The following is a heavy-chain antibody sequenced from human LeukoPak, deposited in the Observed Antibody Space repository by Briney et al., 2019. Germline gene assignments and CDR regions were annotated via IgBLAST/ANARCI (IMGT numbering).Heavy chain of an antibody. J-gene: IGHJ6*03. CDR1: GVSMSSSAYY. CDR2: VYYSGSP. Sequence: SETLSLTCTVSGVSMSSSAYYWGWLRQSPGRGLEWIGDVYYSGSPSYHPSLINRVTISADTSMHQFSLKLSSVTAADTAVYYCARHSFYYYYYIDVWGKGTTVIVSS. V-gene: IGHV4-39*01. CDR3: ARHSFYYYYYIDV.